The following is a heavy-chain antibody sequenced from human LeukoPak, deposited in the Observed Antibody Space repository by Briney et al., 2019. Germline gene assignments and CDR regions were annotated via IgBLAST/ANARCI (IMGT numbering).Heavy chain of an antibody. CDR2: IYPGDPDT. Sequence: GESLKISCKGSGYSFTSYWIGWVRQMPGEGLEWMGIIYPGDPDTIYSPSFQGQVTISADKSISPAYLQWSSLKASDTAMYYCARRGYQLPPPPNLYYYYYMDVWGKGTTVTVSS. CDR1: GYSFTSYW. CDR3: ARRGYQLPPPPNLYYYYYMDV. J-gene: IGHJ6*03. V-gene: IGHV5-51*01. D-gene: IGHD2-2*01.